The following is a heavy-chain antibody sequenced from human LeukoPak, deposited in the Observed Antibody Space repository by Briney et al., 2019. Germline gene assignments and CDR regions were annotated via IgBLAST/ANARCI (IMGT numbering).Heavy chain of an antibody. D-gene: IGHD6-13*01. J-gene: IGHJ4*02. CDR1: GYSISSGYY. V-gene: IGHV4-38-2*01. CDR3: ARRSSSWFPFDY. CDR2: IYHSGST. Sequence: KPSETLSLTCAVSGYSISSGYYWGWIPQPPGKGPGGIGSIYHSGSTYYNPSLKSRVTISVDTSKNQFSLKLSSVTAADTAVYYCARRSSSWFPFDYWGQGTLVTVSS.